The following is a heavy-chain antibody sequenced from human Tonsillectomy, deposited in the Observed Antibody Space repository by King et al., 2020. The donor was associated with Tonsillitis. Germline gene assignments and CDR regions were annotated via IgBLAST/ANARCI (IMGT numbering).Heavy chain of an antibody. D-gene: IGHD3-22*01. CDR3: ARVTYYDSSVYFIAFDY. CDR2: ISSSSSYI. J-gene: IGHJ4*02. CDR1: GFTFSSYS. Sequence: DVQLVESGGGLVKPGGSLRLSCAASGFTFSSYSMNWVRQAPGKGLEWVSSISSSSSYIYYADSVKGRFTISRDNAKNSLYLQMNSLRDEDTAVYYCARVTYYDSSVYFIAFDYWGQGTLVTVSS. V-gene: IGHV3-21*03.